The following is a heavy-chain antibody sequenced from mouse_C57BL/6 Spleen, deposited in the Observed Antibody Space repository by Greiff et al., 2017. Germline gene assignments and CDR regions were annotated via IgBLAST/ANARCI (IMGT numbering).Heavy chain of an antibody. CDR3: ARDYFTT. CDR1: GYAFTNYL. J-gene: IGHJ2*01. CDR2: INPGSGGT. V-gene: IGHV1-54*01. Sequence: QVQLQQSGAELVRPGTSVKVSCKASGYAFTNYLIEWVKQRPGQGLEWIGVINPGSGGTNYNEKFKGKATLTAYKSSSTAYMQLSSLTSEDSAVYFCARDYFTTGAKAPLSQSPQ.